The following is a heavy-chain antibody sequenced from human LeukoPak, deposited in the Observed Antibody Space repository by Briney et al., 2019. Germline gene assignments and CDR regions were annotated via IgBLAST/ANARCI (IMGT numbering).Heavy chain of an antibody. J-gene: IGHJ4*02. CDR3: ARALNRRGYYYSPFDY. CDR2: IIPIFGTA. D-gene: IGHD3-22*01. V-gene: IGHV1-69*13. Sequence: SVTVSCTASGGTFSSYAISWVRQAPGQGLEWMGGIIPIFGTANYAQKFQGRVTITADESTSTAYMELSSLRSEDTAVYYCARALNRRGYYYSPFDYWGQGTLVTVSS. CDR1: GGTFSSYA.